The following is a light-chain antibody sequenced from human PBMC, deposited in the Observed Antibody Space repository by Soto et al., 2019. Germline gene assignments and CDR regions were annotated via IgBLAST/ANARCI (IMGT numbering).Light chain of an antibody. CDR3: QQYNNWPRT. CDR2: GAS. CDR1: QTVTNN. Sequence: EIVMTQSPATLSGSPGEGATLSCRASQTVTNNLAWYQQKPGQAPRLLIYGASTRATGIPARFSGSGSGTEFTLTISSLQSEDFAVYYCQQYNNWPRTFGQGTKVEIK. J-gene: IGKJ1*01. V-gene: IGKV3-15*01.